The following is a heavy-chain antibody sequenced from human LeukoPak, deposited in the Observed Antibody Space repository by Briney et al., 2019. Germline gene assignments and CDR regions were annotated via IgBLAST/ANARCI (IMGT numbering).Heavy chain of an antibody. CDR2: IYTSGST. D-gene: IGHD2-21*02. CDR3: ARDIAYCGGDCYVQFDP. J-gene: IGHJ5*02. Sequence: SETLSLTCIVSGGSISSGSHYWSWIRQPAGKGLEWVGRIYTSGSTNYNPSLKSRVTISVDTSKNQFSLKLSSVTAADTAVYYCARDIAYCGGDCYVQFDPWGQGTLVTVSS. CDR1: GGSISSGSHY. V-gene: IGHV4-61*02.